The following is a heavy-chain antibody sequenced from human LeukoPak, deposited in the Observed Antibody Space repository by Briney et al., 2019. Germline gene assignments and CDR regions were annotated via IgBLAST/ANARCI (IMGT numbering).Heavy chain of an antibody. D-gene: IGHD3-22*01. CDR2: INPSGGST. J-gene: IGHJ4*02. CDR1: GYTFTSYY. Sequence: ASVKASCKASGYTFTSYYMHWVRQAPGQGLEWMGIINPSGGSTSYAQKFQGRVTMTRDTSTSTVYMELSSLRSEDTAVYYCARSPKAGDSSGYYFPYDYWGQGTLVTVSS. CDR3: ARSPKAGDSSGYYFPYDY. V-gene: IGHV1-46*01.